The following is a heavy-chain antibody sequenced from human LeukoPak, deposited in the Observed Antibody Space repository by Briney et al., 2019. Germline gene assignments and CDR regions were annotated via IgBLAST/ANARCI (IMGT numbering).Heavy chain of an antibody. CDR2: FDPEDGET. J-gene: IGHJ3*02. D-gene: IGHD4-17*01. Sequence: ASVKVSCKVSGYTLTELSMHWVRQAPGKGLEWMGGFDPEDGETIYAQKLQGRVTMTTDTSTSTAYMELRSLRSDDTAVYYCAREYGDYALGAFDIRGQGTMVTVSS. CDR3: AREYGDYALGAFDI. V-gene: IGHV1-24*01. CDR1: GYTLTELS.